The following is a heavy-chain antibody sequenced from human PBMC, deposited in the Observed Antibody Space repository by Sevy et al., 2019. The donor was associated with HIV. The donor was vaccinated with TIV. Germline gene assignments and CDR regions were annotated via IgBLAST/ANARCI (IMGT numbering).Heavy chain of an antibody. CDR1: GFTFSAYE. V-gene: IGHV3-48*03. J-gene: IGHJ4*02. Sequence: GGSLRLSCAASGFTFSAYEMNWVRWAPGKGLEWLSYISSGGDTIYYADSLEGRFTISRDNAKNSLYLQMKNLRGEDTALYYCTIAPPRGGYNPFEYWGQGTLVTVSS. CDR3: TIAPPRGGYNPFEY. CDR2: ISSGGDTI. D-gene: IGHD5-12*01.